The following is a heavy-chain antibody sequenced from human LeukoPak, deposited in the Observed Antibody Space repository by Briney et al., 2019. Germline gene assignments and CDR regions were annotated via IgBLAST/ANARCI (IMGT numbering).Heavy chain of an antibody. J-gene: IGHJ6*02. CDR3: AREAVEQQLYGMDV. Sequence: PGRSLRLSCAASGFTFSSSAIHWVRQAPGKGLGWVAVISYDGSNKYYADSVKGRFTISRDKSKNTLYLQMNSLRGEDTAVYYCAREAVEQQLYGMDVWGQGTTGTVSS. V-gene: IGHV3-30-3*01. CDR1: GFTFSSSA. D-gene: IGHD6-13*01. CDR2: ISYDGSNK.